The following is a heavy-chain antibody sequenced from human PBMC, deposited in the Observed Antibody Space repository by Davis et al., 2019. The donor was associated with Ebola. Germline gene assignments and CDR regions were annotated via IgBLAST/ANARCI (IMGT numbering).Heavy chain of an antibody. J-gene: IGHJ4*02. CDR2: ISGSGGST. D-gene: IGHD3-10*01. CDR1: GFTFSSYA. CDR3: AKDRRAEGSGDGVDY. Sequence: GESLKISCAASGFTFSSYAMSWVRQAPGKGLEWVSAISGSGGSTYYADSVKGRFTISRDNSKNTLYLQMNSLRAEDTAVYYCAKDRRAEGSGDGVDYWGQGTLVTVSS. V-gene: IGHV3-23*01.